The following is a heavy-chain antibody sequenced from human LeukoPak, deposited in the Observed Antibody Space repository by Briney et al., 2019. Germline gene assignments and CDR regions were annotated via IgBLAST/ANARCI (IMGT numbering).Heavy chain of an antibody. CDR2: ISAYNGNT. CDR1: GGTFTSYA. CDR3: ASQIQGDGYNQY. Sequence: ASVKVSCKASGGTFTSYAISWVRQAPGQGLEWMGWISAYNGNTNYAQKLQGRVTMTTDTSTSTAYMELRSLRSDDTAVYYCASQIQGDGYNQYWGQGTLVTVSS. V-gene: IGHV1-18*01. J-gene: IGHJ4*02. D-gene: IGHD5-24*01.